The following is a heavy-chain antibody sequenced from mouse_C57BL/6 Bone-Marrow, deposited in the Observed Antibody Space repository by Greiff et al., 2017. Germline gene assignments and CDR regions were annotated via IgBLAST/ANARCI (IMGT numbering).Heavy chain of an antibody. CDR1: GYTFTSYG. CDR2: IYPRSGNT. V-gene: IGHV1-81*01. Sequence: VKLVESGAELARPGASVKLSCKASGYTFTSYGISWVKQRTGQGLEWIGEIYPRSGNTYYNEKFKGKATLTADKSSSTAYMELRSLTSEDSAVYFCARDTTVAYWYFDVWGTGTTVTVSS. CDR3: ARDTTVAYWYFDV. D-gene: IGHD1-1*01. J-gene: IGHJ1*03.